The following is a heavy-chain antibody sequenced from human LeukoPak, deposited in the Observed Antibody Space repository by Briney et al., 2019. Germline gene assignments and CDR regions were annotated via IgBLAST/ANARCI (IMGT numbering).Heavy chain of an antibody. D-gene: IGHD2-8*02. CDR2: ISSSSGTI. J-gene: IGHJ4*02. V-gene: IGHV3-48*02. CDR1: GFTFSTYT. Sequence: PGGSLRLSCAASGFTFSTYTMIWVSQPPGQGLEWLAYISSSSGTIHYADSVKGRFTVSRDNAKNTLYLQMNSLRDEDTAVYYCASGDYHNTGGRSYWGQGTLVTVSS. CDR3: ASGDYHNTGGRSY.